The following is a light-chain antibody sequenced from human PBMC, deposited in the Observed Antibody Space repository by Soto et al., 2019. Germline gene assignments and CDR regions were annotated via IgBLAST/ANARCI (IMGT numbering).Light chain of an antibody. J-gene: IGKJ1*01. V-gene: IGKV3-15*01. CDR3: QQYNNWPRT. CDR2: GAS. CDR1: QSVSSN. Sequence: EIVITHSPATPSVSPGERATLSCRASQSVSSNLAWYQQKPGQAPRLLIYGASTRATGIPARFSGSGSGTEFTLTISSLQSEDFAVYYCQQYNNWPRTFGQGTKV.